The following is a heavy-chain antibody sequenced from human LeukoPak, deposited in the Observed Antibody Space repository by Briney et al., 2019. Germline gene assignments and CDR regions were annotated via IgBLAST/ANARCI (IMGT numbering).Heavy chain of an antibody. CDR2: VNGNGGRI. CDR3: VKVAPSDYYDTTGYWGDH. J-gene: IGHJ4*02. CDR1: GFTFSSYG. V-gene: IGHV3-23*01. Sequence: GGSLRLSCAASGFTFSSYGMAWVRQAPGKGLEWVSGVNGNGGRIYYADSVKGRFTISRDNSKNTLYLQMNSLRAEDTAVYYCVKVAPSDYYDTTGYWGDHWGQGTLVTVSS. D-gene: IGHD3-22*01.